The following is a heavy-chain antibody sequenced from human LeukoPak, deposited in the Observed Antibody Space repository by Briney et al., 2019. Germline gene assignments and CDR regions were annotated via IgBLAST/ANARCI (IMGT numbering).Heavy chain of an antibody. V-gene: IGHV1-2*02. CDR1: GYTFTGYY. CDR2: INPNSGGT. D-gene: IGHD3-10*01. Sequence: GASVKVSCKASGYTFTGYYMHWVRQAPGQGLEWMGWINPNSGGTNYAQKFQGRVTMTRDTSISTAYMELSRLRSGDTAVYYCARDLNYGSGSYYYYYYGMDVWGQGTTVTVSS. J-gene: IGHJ6*02. CDR3: ARDLNYGSGSYYYYYYGMDV.